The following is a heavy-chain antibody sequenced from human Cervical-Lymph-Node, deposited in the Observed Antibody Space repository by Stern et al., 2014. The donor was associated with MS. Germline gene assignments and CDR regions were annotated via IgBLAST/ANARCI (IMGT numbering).Heavy chain of an antibody. CDR1: GFTFSSYG. CDR3: AKAPGRATVTPDY. D-gene: IGHD4-17*01. Sequence: VQLVESGGGVVQPGRSLRLSCAASGFTFSSYGMHWVRQAPGKGLEWVGVISYDGSNKYYADSVKGRFTISRDNSKNTLYLQMNSLRAEDTAVYYCAKAPGRATVTPDYWGQGTLVTVSS. CDR2: ISYDGSNK. J-gene: IGHJ4*02. V-gene: IGHV3-30*18.